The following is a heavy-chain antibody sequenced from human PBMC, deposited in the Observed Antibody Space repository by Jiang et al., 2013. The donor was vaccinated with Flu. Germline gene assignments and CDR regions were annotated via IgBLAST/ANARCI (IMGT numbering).Heavy chain of an antibody. V-gene: IGHV1-2*02. D-gene: IGHD3-22*01. CDR1: GYTFTGYY. J-gene: IGHJ4*02. CDR2: IKPNSGGT. CDR3: ATYSGPYYDQRAYYSFDY. Sequence: SVKVSCKTSGYTFTGYYIHWVRQAPGQGLEWMGWIKPNSGGTHFAEKFQGRVTITADKSTSTAYMELSSLRSEDTAIYYCATYSGPYYDQRAYYSFDYWGQGTLVAVSS.